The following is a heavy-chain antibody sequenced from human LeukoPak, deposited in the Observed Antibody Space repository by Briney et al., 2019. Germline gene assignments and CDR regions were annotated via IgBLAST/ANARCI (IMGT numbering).Heavy chain of an antibody. CDR1: GFTFRSSW. CDR3: ARDVGYSAYD. CDR2: NNNDGSAT. J-gene: IGHJ4*02. D-gene: IGHD5-12*01. V-gene: IGHV3-74*01. Sequence: GGSLRLSCAASGFTFRSSWMHWVRQGPGKGLVWVSRNNNDGSATTYADSVKGRFTISRDTAKNTVFLQMNSLRAEDTAVYYCARDVGYSAYDWGQGTLVTVSS.